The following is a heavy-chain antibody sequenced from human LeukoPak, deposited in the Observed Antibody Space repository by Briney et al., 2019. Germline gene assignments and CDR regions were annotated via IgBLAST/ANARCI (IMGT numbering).Heavy chain of an antibody. CDR1: SSSISSGYY. J-gene: IGHJ4*02. CDR3: ARDLGDGYRPF. Sequence: PSETLSLTCAVSSSSISSGYYWGSIRQPPGKGLEWIGSIYYSGTTYYNPSLKSRVTISINTPKNQLSLNLSSVTAADTAVYFCARDLGDGYRPFWGQGALVTVSS. D-gene: IGHD5-24*01. CDR2: IYYSGTT. V-gene: IGHV4-38-2*02.